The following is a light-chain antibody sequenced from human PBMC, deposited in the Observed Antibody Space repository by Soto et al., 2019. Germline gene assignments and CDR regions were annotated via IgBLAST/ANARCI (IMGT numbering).Light chain of an antibody. CDR1: QGISNF. V-gene: IGKV1-27*01. CDR2: AAS. CDR3: QKYNSAPYT. Sequence: DILMTQSPFSLSASVRDRVTITCRASQGISNFLAWYQQKPGKVPKLLIYAASTLQSGLPSRFSGSGSGTDFTLTINNLQPEDFATYYCQKYNSAPYTLGLGTKLEIK. J-gene: IGKJ2*01.